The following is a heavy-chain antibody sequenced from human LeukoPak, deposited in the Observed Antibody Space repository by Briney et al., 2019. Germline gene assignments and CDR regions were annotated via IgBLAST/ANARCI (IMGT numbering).Heavy chain of an antibody. V-gene: IGHV3-15*01. D-gene: IGHD4-17*01. CDR2: ILRKVDGGPT. J-gene: IGHJ4*02. CDR1: GFIFANAW. Sequence: MTGGSLRLSCTVSGFIFANAWMTWVRQAPGRGLEWVGRILRKVDGGPTYFAAPVKGRFTISRDDSKNTLYLQMNSLKTEDTAVYYCSSAFTVTGAAGYFDNWGQGALVTVSS. CDR3: SSAFTVTGAAGYFDN.